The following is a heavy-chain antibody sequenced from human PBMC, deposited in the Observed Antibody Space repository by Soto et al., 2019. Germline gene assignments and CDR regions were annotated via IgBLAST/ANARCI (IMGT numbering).Heavy chain of an antibody. Sequence: EVQLVESGGGLVQPGGSLRLSCAASGFTVSSNYMSWVRQAPGKGLEWVSVIYSGGSTYYADSVKGRFTISRHNSKNTLYLQMNSLRAEDTAVYYCARERWAVADYYGMDVWGQGTTVTVSS. CDR1: GFTVSSNY. D-gene: IGHD6-19*01. V-gene: IGHV3-53*04. CDR2: IYSGGST. J-gene: IGHJ6*02. CDR3: ARERWAVADYYGMDV.